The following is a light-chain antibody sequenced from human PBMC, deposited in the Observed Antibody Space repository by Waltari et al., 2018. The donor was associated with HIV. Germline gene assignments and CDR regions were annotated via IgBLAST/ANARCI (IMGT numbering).Light chain of an antibody. V-gene: IGKV4-1*01. CDR3: EQFYTNPLT. J-gene: IGKJ4*01. CDR2: WAS. CDR1: KSVLYTSTKQTY. Sequence: DIVLTQSPDSLAVSLGERASLNCKASKSVLYTSTKQTYIAWYQQKGRQLPELLISWASKRAYGVPERFSGSGSGTNFTLTISSLQADDVAVYFCEQFYTNPLTFGGGTKVEIK.